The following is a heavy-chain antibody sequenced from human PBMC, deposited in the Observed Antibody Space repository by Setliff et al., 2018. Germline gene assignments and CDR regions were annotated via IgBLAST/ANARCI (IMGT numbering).Heavy chain of an antibody. Sequence: SGPTLVNPTQTLTLTCTFSGFSLSTSLVGVGWIRQPPGKALEWLALIYWNDEKRYSPSLKSRLTITKDTSKNQVVLTMTNMDPVDTATYYCAHIAGGGNSPRYDYWGQGTLVTVSS. CDR2: IYWNDEK. V-gene: IGHV2-5*01. CDR1: GFSLSTSLVG. D-gene: IGHD2-21*01. J-gene: IGHJ4*02. CDR3: AHIAGGGNSPRYDY.